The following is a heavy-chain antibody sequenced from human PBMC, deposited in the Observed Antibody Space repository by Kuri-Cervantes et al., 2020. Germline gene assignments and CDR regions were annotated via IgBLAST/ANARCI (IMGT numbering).Heavy chain of an antibody. V-gene: IGHV3-30-3*01. D-gene: IGHD3-3*01. CDR1: GFTFSTYS. CDR2: ISYDGSNN. CDR3: ARGRVYDFWSGFDY. J-gene: IGHJ4*02. Sequence: GESLKISCAASGFTFSTYSMHWVRQAPGKGLEWVAVISYDGSNNYYADSVKGRFTISRDNSKNTLYLQMNSLRAEDTAVYYCARGRVYDFWSGFDYWGQGTLVTVSS.